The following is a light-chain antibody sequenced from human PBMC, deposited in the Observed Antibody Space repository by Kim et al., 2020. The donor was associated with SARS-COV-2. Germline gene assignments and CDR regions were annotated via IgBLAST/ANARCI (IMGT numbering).Light chain of an antibody. J-gene: IGKJ1*01. CDR3: QHYYNWPRT. CDR1: QSVSSK. CDR2: NAS. Sequence: VSPGERATLSCRASQSVSSKLAWYQQKPGQGPRLLIYNASTRATGIPAGFSGSGSGTEFTLTISRLQSEDFAVYYCQHYYNWPRTFGQGTKVEIK. V-gene: IGKV3-15*01.